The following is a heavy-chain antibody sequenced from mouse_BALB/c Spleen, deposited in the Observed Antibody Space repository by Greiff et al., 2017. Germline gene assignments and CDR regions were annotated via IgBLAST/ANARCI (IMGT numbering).Heavy chain of an antibody. CDR3: AREGDYDRGDFDY. D-gene: IGHD2-4*01. CDR2: ISDGGSYT. CDR1: GFTFSDYY. J-gene: IGHJ2*01. Sequence: EVQGVESGGGLVKPGGSLKLSCAASGFTFSDYYMYWVRQTPEKRLEWVATISDGGSYTYYPDSVKGRFTISRDNAKNNLYLQMSSLKSEDTAMYYCAREGDYDRGDFDYWGQGTTLTVSS. V-gene: IGHV5-4*02.